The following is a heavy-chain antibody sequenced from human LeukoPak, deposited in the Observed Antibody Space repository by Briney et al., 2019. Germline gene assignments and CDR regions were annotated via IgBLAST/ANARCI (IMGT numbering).Heavy chain of an antibody. D-gene: IGHD1-26*01. V-gene: IGHV1-69*06. Sequence: SVKVSCKASGGTFSSYAISWVRQAPGQGLEWMGGIIPIFGTANYAQKFQGRVTMTEDTSTDTAYMELSSLRSEDTAVYYCATYSGSYLPFDYWGQGTLVTVSS. CDR2: IIPIFGTA. CDR3: ATYSGSYLPFDY. J-gene: IGHJ4*02. CDR1: GGTFSSYA.